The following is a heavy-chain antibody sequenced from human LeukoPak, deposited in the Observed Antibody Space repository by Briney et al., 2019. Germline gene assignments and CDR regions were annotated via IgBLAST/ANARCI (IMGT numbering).Heavy chain of an antibody. Sequence: GGSLRLSCAASGVTVSSNYMSWVRQAPGKGLEWVSVIYSGGSTYYADSVKGRFTISRDNSKNTLCLQMNSLRAEDTAVYYCARLTMVLAFDIWGQGTMVTVSS. CDR3: ARLTMVLAFDI. D-gene: IGHD4/OR15-4a*01. J-gene: IGHJ3*02. CDR2: IYSGGST. V-gene: IGHV3-53*01. CDR1: GVTVSSNY.